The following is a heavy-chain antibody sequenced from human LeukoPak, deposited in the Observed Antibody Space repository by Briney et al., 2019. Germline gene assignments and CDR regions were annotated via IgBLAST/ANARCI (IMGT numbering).Heavy chain of an antibody. CDR1: GFTFSSYG. CDR3: AREKMYFDWLAPGQSGMDV. V-gene: IGHV3-33*01. D-gene: IGHD3-9*01. CDR2: IWYDGSNK. J-gene: IGHJ6*02. Sequence: PGRSLRLSCAASGFTFSSYGMHWVRQAPGKGLEWVAVIWYDGSNKYHADSVKGRFTISRDNSKNTLYLQMNSLRAEDTAVYYCAREKMYFDWLAPGQSGMDVWGQGTTVTVSS.